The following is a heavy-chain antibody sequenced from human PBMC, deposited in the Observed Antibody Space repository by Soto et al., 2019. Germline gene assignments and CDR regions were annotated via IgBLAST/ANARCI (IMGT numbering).Heavy chain of an antibody. D-gene: IGHD2-21*02. CDR1: GESISSSSYY. CDR3: ARQRATVVTQAYFYH. V-gene: IGHV4-39*01. J-gene: IGHJ4*02. CDR2: IYYSGRT. Sequence: SETLSLTCIVSGESISSSSYYWGWIRQPPGKGLEWIGSIYYSGRTYYNPSFKSRVTISIDTSKNQFSLKLSSVTATDTAVYYCARQRATVVTQAYFYHWGQGAPVTV.